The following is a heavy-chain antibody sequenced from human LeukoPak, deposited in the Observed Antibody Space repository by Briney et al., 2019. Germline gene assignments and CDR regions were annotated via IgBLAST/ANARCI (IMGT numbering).Heavy chain of an antibody. CDR1: GFTFSSYT. Sequence: GGSLRLSCAASGFTFSSYTMNWVRQAPGKGLEWVSSISSSSIYIYYADSVKGRFTTSRDNAKNSLYLQMNSLRAEDTAVYYCLSYCSSTSCYESNWFDPWGQGTLVTVSS. J-gene: IGHJ5*02. CDR3: LSYCSSTSCYESNWFDP. V-gene: IGHV3-21*01. D-gene: IGHD2-2*01. CDR2: ISSSSIYI.